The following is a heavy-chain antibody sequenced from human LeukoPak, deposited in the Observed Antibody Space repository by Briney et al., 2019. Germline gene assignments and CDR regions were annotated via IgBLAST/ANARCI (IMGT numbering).Heavy chain of an antibody. V-gene: IGHV4-34*01. CDR2: INHSGST. D-gene: IGHD2-2*01. J-gene: IGHJ4*02. Sequence: SETLSLTCAVYGGSFSVYYWSWIRQPPGKGLEWIGEINHSGSTNYNPSLKSRVTISVDTSKNQFSLKLSSVTAADTAVYYCARVSKQGLKPAADSMGPFDYWGQGTLVTVSS. CDR1: GGSFSVYY. CDR3: ARVSKQGLKPAADSMGPFDY.